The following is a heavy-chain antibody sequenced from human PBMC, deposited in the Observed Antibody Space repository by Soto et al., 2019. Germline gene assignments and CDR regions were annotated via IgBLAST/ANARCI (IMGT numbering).Heavy chain of an antibody. CDR2: IYYTGKT. Sequence: QVQLQESGPGLLKPSETLSLTCTVSGGSLTNFYWGWIRQPPGKGLEWIGYIYYTGKTNYNPSLKRRVAMSVDTSKDQFSLRLTSVTAADTALYFCARVRPNRELFDYWGQGTLVTASS. V-gene: IGHV4-59*01. CDR1: GGSLTNFY. D-gene: IGHD1-26*01. J-gene: IGHJ4*02. CDR3: ARVRPNRELFDY.